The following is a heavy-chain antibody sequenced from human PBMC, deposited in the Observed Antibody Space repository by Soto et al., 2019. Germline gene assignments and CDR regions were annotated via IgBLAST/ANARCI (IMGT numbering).Heavy chain of an antibody. Sequence: QVQLQESGPGLVRPSQTLSLTCTVSGDSITNGLSYCSWIRQHPETGLEWIGYIHYSGSTDYTPSLKGRAIISVDTSKSQFSLKLTSVTAADTAVYYCARQKWLSPFDYWGQGTLVTVSS. CDR1: GDSITNGLSY. CDR3: ARQKWLSPFDY. CDR2: IHYSGST. V-gene: IGHV4-31*03. J-gene: IGHJ4*02. D-gene: IGHD6-19*01.